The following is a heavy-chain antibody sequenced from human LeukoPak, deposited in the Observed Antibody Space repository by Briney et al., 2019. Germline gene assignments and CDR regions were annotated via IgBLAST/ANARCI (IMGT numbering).Heavy chain of an antibody. CDR2: MNPNSGNT. Sequence: ASVKVSCKASGYTFTSYDINWVRQATGQGLEWMGWMNPNSGNTGYAQKIQGRVTITRNTSISTAYMELSNLRSEDTAVYYCARGHTSSYFDYWGQGTLVTVSS. V-gene: IGHV1-8*03. J-gene: IGHJ4*02. D-gene: IGHD6-6*01. CDR1: GYTFTSYD. CDR3: ARGHTSSYFDY.